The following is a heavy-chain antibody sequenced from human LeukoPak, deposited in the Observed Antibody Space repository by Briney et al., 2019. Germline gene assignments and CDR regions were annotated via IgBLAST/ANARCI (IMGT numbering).Heavy chain of an antibody. CDR1: GYTFTSYY. V-gene: IGHV1-46*01. D-gene: IGHD3-3*01. J-gene: IGHJ6*03. CDR3: ARGAGERFLEWLSSVSGDYYYMDV. CDR2: INPSGGST. Sequence: ASVTVSCKASGYTFTSYYMHWVRQAPGQGLEWMGIINPSGGSTSYAQKFQGRVTMTRDTSTSTVYMELSSLRSEDTAVYYCARGAGERFLEWLSSVSGDYYYMDVWGKGTTVTVSS.